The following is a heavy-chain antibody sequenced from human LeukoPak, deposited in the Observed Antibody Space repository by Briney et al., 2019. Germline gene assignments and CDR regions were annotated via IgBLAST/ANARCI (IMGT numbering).Heavy chain of an antibody. CDR3: AKRGNSRDY. CDR2: ISPNSGGT. D-gene: IGHD4-23*01. CDR1: GYSFSGHY. Sequence: ASVKVSCKASGYSFSGHYMHWVRQAPGQGPEWMGWISPNSGGTNYAQKFQGRVTMTRDTSVTSAYMELSRLRSDDTAVYYCAKRGNSRDYWGQGTLVTVSS. J-gene: IGHJ4*02. V-gene: IGHV1-2*02.